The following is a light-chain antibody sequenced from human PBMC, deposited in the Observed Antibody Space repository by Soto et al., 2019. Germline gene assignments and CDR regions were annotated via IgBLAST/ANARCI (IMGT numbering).Light chain of an antibody. J-gene: IGLJ2*01. CDR3: TSYAGSNNFVA. CDR2: DVS. CDR1: SSDVGGYNY. Sequence: QSVLTQPPSASGSPGQSVTISCTGTSSDVGGYNYVSWYQQHPGKAPKLMIYDVSRRPSGVPDRFSGSKSGNTASLTVSGLQAEDEAAYYCTSYAGSNNFVAFGGGTKLTVL. V-gene: IGLV2-8*01.